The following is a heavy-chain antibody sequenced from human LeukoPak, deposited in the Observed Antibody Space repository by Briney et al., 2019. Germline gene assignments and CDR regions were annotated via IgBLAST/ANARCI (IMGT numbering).Heavy chain of an antibody. CDR2: ISGSGGST. V-gene: IGHV3-23*01. CDR3: ARVVVAATLRRYYYYYYMDV. Sequence: GGSLRLSCAASGFTFSSYAMSWVRQAPGKGLEWVSAISGSGGSTYYADSVKGRFTISRDNAKNSLYLQMNSLRAEDTAVYYCARVVVAATLRRYYYYYYMDVWGKGTTVTVSS. CDR1: GFTFSSYA. J-gene: IGHJ6*03. D-gene: IGHD2-15*01.